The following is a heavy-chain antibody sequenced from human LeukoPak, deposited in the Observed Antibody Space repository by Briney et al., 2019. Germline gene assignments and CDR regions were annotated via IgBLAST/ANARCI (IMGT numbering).Heavy chain of an antibody. Sequence: SETLSLTCAVYGGSFSGYYWSWIRQPPGKGPEWIGEVHRSGSTNQNPSLKSRVTISVDKSKNQFSLRLSSVTAADTAVYYCAARDYYDSRGYFDYWGQGMLVTVSS. CDR1: GGSFSGYY. CDR2: VHRSGST. V-gene: IGHV4-34*01. D-gene: IGHD3-22*01. CDR3: AARDYYDSRGYFDY. J-gene: IGHJ4*02.